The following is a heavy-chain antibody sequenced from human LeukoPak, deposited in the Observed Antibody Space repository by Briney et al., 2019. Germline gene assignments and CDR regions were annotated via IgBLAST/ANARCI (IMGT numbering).Heavy chain of an antibody. CDR2: ISGSSSYI. D-gene: IGHD3-10*01. V-gene: IGHV3-21*05. J-gene: IGHJ4*02. CDR3: ARGSPLIDY. CDR1: GFTFSDCS. Sequence: GGSLRLSCAASGFTFSDCSMNGVRQAPGKGLEWVSYISGSSSYIYYADSVKGRFTISRDNAKNSLYLQMNSLRAEDTAVYYCARGSPLIDYWGQGTLVTVSS.